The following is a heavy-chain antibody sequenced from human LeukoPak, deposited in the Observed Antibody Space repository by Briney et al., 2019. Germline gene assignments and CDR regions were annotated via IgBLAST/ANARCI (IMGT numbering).Heavy chain of an antibody. J-gene: IGHJ4*02. Sequence: SETLSLTCTVSGGSTSSYYWSWIRQPAGKGLEWIGRIYSTGSTNYNPSLKSRVTISVDTSKNQFSLRLRSVTAADTAVYYCARQIASAGTAGFDFWGQGALVTVSS. CDR3: ARQIASAGTAGFDF. D-gene: IGHD6-13*01. CDR2: IYSTGST. CDR1: GGSTSSYY. V-gene: IGHV4-4*07.